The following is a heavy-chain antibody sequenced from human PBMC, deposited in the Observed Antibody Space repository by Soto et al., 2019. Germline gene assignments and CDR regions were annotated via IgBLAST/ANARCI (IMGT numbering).Heavy chain of an antibody. CDR3: AIAPGSGGMDV. J-gene: IGHJ6*02. V-gene: IGHV1-3*01. Sequence: QVQLVQSGAEVKKPGASVKVSCMASGYTFTSYAIHWVRQAPGQRLEWMGWINAGNGNTKYSQKFQGRVTITRDTSASTAYMELRSLRYEDTAVYYCAIAPGSGGMDVWGQGTTVTVSS. D-gene: IGHD3-10*01. CDR1: GYTFTSYA. CDR2: INAGNGNT.